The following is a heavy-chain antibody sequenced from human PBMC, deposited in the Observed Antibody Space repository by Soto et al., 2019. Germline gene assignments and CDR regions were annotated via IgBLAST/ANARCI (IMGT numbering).Heavy chain of an antibody. CDR1: GGSISSGGYY. CDR2: IYYTGST. J-gene: IGHJ5*02. D-gene: IGHD3-16*01. V-gene: IGHV4-31*03. Sequence: SETLSLTCTVSGGSISSGGYYWSWIRQHPGKGLEWIGYIYYTGSTYYNPSLKSRVTISVDTSNNQFSLKLNSVTAADTAMYFCAREERGYVWGRGVDWFDPWGQGTLVTVSS. CDR3: AREERGYVWGRGVDWFDP.